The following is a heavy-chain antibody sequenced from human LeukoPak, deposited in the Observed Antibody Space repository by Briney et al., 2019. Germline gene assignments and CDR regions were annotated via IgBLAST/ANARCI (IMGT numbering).Heavy chain of an antibody. CDR2: IAGSGATT. J-gene: IGHJ4*02. D-gene: IGHD7-27*01. CDR3: AKDSGNWGTNFDY. CDR1: GFTFRSYG. Sequence: GGSLRHSCAASGFTFRSYGMSWVRQAPGKGLEWVSAIAGSGATTNYADSVKGRFTISRDNSKSTLFLQMNSLRVEDTAVYYCAKDSGNWGTNFDYWGQGSLVTVSS. V-gene: IGHV3-23*01.